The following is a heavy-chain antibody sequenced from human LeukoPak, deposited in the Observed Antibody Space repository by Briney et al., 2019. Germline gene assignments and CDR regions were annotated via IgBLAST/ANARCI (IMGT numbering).Heavy chain of an antibody. CDR2: IWYDGSNK. CDR1: GFTFSSYG. D-gene: IGHD3-3*01. Sequence: PGRSLRLSCAASGFTFSSYGMHWVRQAPGKGLEWVAVIWYDGSNKYYADSVKGRFTISRDNAKNSLYLQMNSLRAEDTAVYYCAGYGNYYGNLDYWGQGTLVTVSS. CDR3: AGYGNYYGNLDY. V-gene: IGHV3-33*03. J-gene: IGHJ4*02.